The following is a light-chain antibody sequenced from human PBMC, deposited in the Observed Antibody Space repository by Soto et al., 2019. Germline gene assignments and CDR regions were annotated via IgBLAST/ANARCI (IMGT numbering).Light chain of an antibody. V-gene: IGKV3-20*01. J-gene: IGKJ2*01. CDR2: AAS. Sequence: EIVLTQSPATLSLSPGESATLSCRASRSFASSYLAWYQHKPGQAPRLLIYAASSRATGIPDRFIGSGSGTDFTLTSSRLEPDDSAVYYCHHYDSSPPYTFGQGTKLEIK. CDR3: HHYDSSPPYT. CDR1: RSFASSY.